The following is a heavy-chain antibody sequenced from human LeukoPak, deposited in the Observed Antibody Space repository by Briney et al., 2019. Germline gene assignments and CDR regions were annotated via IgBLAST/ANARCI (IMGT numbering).Heavy chain of an antibody. J-gene: IGHJ4*02. V-gene: IGHV3-30*04. CDR1: GFTFSSYA. D-gene: IGHD7-27*01. CDR3: ARDAWDYFDY. CDR2: ISYDGSNK. Sequence: GGSLRLSCAASGFTFSSYAMHWVRQAPGKGLEWVAVISYDGSNKYYADSVKGRFTISRDNSKNTLYLQMNSLRAEDTAVYYCARDAWDYFDYWGQGTLVTVSS.